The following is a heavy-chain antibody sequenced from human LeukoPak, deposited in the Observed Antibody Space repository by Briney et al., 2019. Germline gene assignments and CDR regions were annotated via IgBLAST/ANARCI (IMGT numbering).Heavy chain of an antibody. D-gene: IGHD2-15*01. CDR3: ARGLLRDFDY. J-gene: IGHJ4*02. CDR1: GYSISSGYY. CDR2: IYHSGST. V-gene: IGHV4-38-2*02. Sequence: PSETLSLTCTVSGYSISSGYYWGWIRQPPGKGLEWIGSIYHSGSTYYNPSLKSRVTISVDKSKNQFSLKLSSVTAADTAVYYCARGLLRDFDYWGQGTLVTVSS.